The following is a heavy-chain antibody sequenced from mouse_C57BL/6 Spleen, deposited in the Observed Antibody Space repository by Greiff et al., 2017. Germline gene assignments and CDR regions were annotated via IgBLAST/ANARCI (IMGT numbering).Heavy chain of an antibody. V-gene: IGHV5-17*01. D-gene: IGHD3-2*02. CDR3: ASPDSSAWFAC. CDR2: ISSGSSTI. CDR1: GFTFSDYG. Sequence: DVHLVESGGGLVKPGGSLKLSCAASGFTFSDYGMHWVRQAPEKGLEWVAYISSGSSTIYYADTVKGRFTISRDNAKNTLFLQMTSLRSEDTAMYYCASPDSSAWFACWGQGTLVTVSA. J-gene: IGHJ3*01.